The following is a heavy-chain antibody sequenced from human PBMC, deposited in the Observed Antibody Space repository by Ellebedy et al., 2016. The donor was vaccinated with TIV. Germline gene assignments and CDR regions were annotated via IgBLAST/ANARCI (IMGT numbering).Heavy chain of an antibody. J-gene: IGHJ4*02. D-gene: IGHD1-26*01. V-gene: IGHV3-74*01. CDR1: GFTFTTYW. CDR3: TRELVGATSDF. Sequence: PGGSLRLSCAASGFTFTTYWMHWVREAPGKGLVWVSRINFDGSNTNYPDSVKGRFTISSDNAKNMVYLQMNSLTAEDSAVYHCTRELVGATSDFWGQGTLVTVSA. CDR2: INFDGSNT.